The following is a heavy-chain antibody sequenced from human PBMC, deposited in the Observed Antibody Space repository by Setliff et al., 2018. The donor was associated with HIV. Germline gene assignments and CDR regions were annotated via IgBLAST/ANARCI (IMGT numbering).Heavy chain of an antibody. Sequence: ASVKVSCKASGFSFDDYYIHWARQAPGQGLEWMGCVIPNSGKTYYAQEFQGRVTMTSDTSINTAYMEVSWLTSDDTAIYYCARDLAYCSGGSCYRPFIYYFYYMDVWGKGATVTGSS. J-gene: IGHJ6*03. CDR2: VIPNSGKT. D-gene: IGHD2-15*01. V-gene: IGHV1-2*02. CDR1: GFSFDDYY. CDR3: ARDLAYCSGGSCYRPFIYYFYYMDV.